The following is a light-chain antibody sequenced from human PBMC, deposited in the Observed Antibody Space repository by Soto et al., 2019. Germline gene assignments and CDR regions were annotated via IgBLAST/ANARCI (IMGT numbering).Light chain of an antibody. CDR2: KAS. J-gene: IGKJ2*03. Sequence: TQSPATLSLSPGERATLSCRASQSISSWLAWYQQKPGKAPKLLIYKASNLQGGVPGRFSGSGFGTEFTLTISSLQPDDFATYYCQQYSSYPYSFGQGTKLENK. V-gene: IGKV1-5*03. CDR3: QQYSSYPYS. CDR1: QSISSW.